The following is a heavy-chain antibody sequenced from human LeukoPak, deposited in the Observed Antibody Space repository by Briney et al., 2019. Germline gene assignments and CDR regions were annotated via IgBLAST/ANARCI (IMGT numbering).Heavy chain of an antibody. CDR2: IYHMGST. CDR3: VRHKGFTMAPFDS. CDR1: GGSIRNYY. Sequence: SETLSLTCTVSGGSIRNYYWSWIRLPPGKGLEWIGYIYHMGSTHYSPSLNSRVTISVDTSKNQFSLKLASVTAADTAVYYCVRHKGFTMAPFDSWGQGALVTVSS. D-gene: IGHD3-10*01. V-gene: IGHV4-59*01. J-gene: IGHJ4*02.